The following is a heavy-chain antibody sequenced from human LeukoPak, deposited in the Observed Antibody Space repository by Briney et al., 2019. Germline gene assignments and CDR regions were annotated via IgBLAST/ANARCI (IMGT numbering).Heavy chain of an antibody. CDR3: ARQAMVRGVPDY. V-gene: IGHV5-51*01. CDR1: GYXITKYW. D-gene: IGHD3-10*01. Sequence: GESLKISCKGSGYXITKYWMGWVRQMPGKGLEWMGVIYPGDSDTRYSPSFQGQVTISADKSISTAYLQWRSLRASDSAMYYCARQAMVRGVPDYWGQGTLVTVSS. CDR2: IYPGDSDT. J-gene: IGHJ4*02.